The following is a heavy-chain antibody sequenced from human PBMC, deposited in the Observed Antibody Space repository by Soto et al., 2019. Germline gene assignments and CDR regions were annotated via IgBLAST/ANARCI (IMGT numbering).Heavy chain of an antibody. CDR2: IYYSGST. CDR1: GGSISSYY. D-gene: IGHD6-13*01. CDR3: AREMVRDRQLAGFDY. Sequence: SETLSLTCTVSGGSISSYYWSWIRQPPGKGLEWIWYIYYSGSTNYNPSLKSRVTITVDTSKNQFSLKLSSVTAADTAVYYCAREMVRDRQLAGFDYWGQGTLVTVSS. J-gene: IGHJ4*02. V-gene: IGHV4-59*01.